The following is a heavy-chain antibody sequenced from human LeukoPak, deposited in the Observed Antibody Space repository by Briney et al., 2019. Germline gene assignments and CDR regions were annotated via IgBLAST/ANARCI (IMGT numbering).Heavy chain of an antibody. CDR2: IYYSGST. CDR3: ARVEESYGSGRRENYYYYYMDV. J-gene: IGHJ6*03. D-gene: IGHD3-10*01. Sequence: SETLSLTCTVSGGSISSSNYYWGWIRQPPGKGLEWIGSIYYSGSTYYNPSLKSRVIISVDTSQNQFSLKLSSVTAADTAVYYCARVEESYGSGRRENYYYYYMDVWGKGTTVTISS. V-gene: IGHV4-39*07. CDR1: GGSISSSNYY.